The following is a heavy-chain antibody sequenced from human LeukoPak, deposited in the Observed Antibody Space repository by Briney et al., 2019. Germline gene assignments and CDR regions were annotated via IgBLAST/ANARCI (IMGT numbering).Heavy chain of an antibody. Sequence: ASVKVSCKVSGYTLTELSMHWVRQAPGKGLEWMGGFDPEDGETIYAQKFQGRVTMTEDTSTDTAYIELSSLRSEDTAVYYCATLLRGELSFDYWGQGTLVTVSS. J-gene: IGHJ4*02. D-gene: IGHD3-16*02. CDR1: GYTLTELS. CDR2: FDPEDGET. CDR3: ATLLRGELSFDY. V-gene: IGHV1-24*01.